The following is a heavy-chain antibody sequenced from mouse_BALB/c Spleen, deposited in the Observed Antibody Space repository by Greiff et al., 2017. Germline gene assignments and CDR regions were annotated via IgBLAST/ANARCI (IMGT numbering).Heavy chain of an antibody. CDR2: IDPFNGGT. D-gene: IGHD3-2*01. CDR3: ARASDSSGPHYYAMDY. Sequence: VQLQQSGPELMKPGASVKISCKASGYSFTSYYMHWVKQSHGKSLEWIGYIDPFNGGTSYNQKFKGKATLTVDKSSSTAYMHLSSLTSEDSAVYYCARASDSSGPHYYAMDYWGQGTSVTVSS. J-gene: IGHJ4*01. V-gene: IGHV1S135*01. CDR1: GYSFTSYY.